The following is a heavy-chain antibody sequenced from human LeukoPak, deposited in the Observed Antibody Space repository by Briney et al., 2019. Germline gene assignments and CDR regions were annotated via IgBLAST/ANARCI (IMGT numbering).Heavy chain of an antibody. V-gene: IGHV3-33*01. CDR3: ARRLAQTQGFDY. J-gene: IGHJ4*02. CDR1: GFTFSRYG. CDR2: IWSDGSNQ. D-gene: IGHD2-21*01. Sequence: GGSLRLSCTASGFTFSRYGMHWVRQAPGNGLEWVAAIWSDGSNQKYADSVKGRFTISRDNSKNTLYLQMNSLRAEDTAIYYCARRLAQTQGFDYWGQGTLVTVSS.